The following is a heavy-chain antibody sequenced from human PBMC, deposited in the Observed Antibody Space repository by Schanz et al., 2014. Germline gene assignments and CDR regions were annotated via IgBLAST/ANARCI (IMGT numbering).Heavy chain of an antibody. CDR3: AREGLGADY. V-gene: IGHV3-11*01. CDR1: GFIFNDYY. D-gene: IGHD3-16*01. Sequence: VQLLESGGALEQPGGSLRLSCAASGFIFNDYYMNWIRQAPGKGLEWLSYISRDGTTSYYADSVKGRFTISRDNAKNSLYLQVNRLRAEDTAVYYCAREGLGADYWGQGTLVTVSS. J-gene: IGHJ4*02. CDR2: ISRDGTTS.